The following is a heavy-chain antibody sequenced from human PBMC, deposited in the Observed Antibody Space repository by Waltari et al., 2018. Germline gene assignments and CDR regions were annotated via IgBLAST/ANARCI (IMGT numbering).Heavy chain of an antibody. CDR2: ISWNSGSI. V-gene: IGHV3-9*01. CDR3: ARDHEGFDY. Sequence: EVQLVESGGGLVQPGRSLRLSCAASGFTFDDYAMHWVRQAPGKGLEWVSGISWNSGSIGYADSVKGRFTISRDNAKNSLYLQMNSLRAEDTALYYCARDHEGFDYWGQGTLVTVSS. CDR1: GFTFDDYA. J-gene: IGHJ4*02.